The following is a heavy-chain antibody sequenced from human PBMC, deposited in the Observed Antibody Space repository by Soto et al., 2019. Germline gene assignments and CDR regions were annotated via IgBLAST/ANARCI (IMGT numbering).Heavy chain of an antibody. Sequence: SETLSLTCTLSGDSFSSADYYWSWIRQPPGKGLEWIGYIYYSGNTYYNPSLKSRVAISGDTAKNQFSLKLTAVTAADTAVYYCARGPYSSSSVGSFDPWGPGTLVPVPS. D-gene: IGHD6-6*01. V-gene: IGHV4-30-4*01. J-gene: IGHJ5*02. CDR1: GDSFSSADYY. CDR3: ARGPYSSSSVGSFDP. CDR2: IYYSGNT.